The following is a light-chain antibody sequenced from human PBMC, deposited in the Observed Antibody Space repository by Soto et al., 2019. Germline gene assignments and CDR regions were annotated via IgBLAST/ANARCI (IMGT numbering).Light chain of an antibody. J-gene: IGKJ2*01. V-gene: IGKV3-11*01. CDR2: DAS. CDR1: QSVSSY. CDR3: PQRGYT. Sequence: EMVLTQSPATLSLSPGARATLSCRASQSVSSYLAWYQQKPGQAPRLLIYDASSRATGIPARFSGSGSGTDFTLTIRSLEPQDFAVYYCPQRGYTFGQGTKLEIK.